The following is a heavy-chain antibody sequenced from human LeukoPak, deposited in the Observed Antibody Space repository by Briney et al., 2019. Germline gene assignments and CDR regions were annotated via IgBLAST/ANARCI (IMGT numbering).Heavy chain of an antibody. V-gene: IGHV1-18*04. J-gene: IGHJ3*02. D-gene: IGHD3-16*02. CDR3: ARDLWAYDYVWGSYRYSHDAFDI. Sequence: ASVKVSCKASGYTFTSYGISWVRQAPGQGLEWTGWISAYNGNTNYAQKLQGRVTMTTDTSTSTAYMELGSLRSDDTAVYYCARDLWAYDYVWGSYRYSHDAFDIWGQGTMVTVSS. CDR1: GYTFTSYG. CDR2: ISAYNGNT.